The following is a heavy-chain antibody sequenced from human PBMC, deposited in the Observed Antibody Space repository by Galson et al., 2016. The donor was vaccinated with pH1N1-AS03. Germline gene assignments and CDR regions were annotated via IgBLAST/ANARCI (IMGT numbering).Heavy chain of an antibody. CDR2: TYYRSRWYN. V-gene: IGHV6-1*01. CDR1: GDSVSSDSAA. CDR3: VRDFYGVVFGY. D-gene: IGHD2/OR15-2a*01. Sequence: CAISGDSVSSDSAAWNWIRQSPSRGLEWLGRTYYRSRWYNDYEPSLSSRVSFTADTSKNQFSLHQTSVTPEDSATYFCVRDFYGVVFGYWGQGTLLTVSS. J-gene: IGHJ4*02.